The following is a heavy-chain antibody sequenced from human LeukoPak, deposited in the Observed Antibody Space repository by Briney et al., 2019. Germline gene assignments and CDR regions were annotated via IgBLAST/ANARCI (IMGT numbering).Heavy chain of an antibody. CDR3: ARVAYISTWYVDY. CDR2: IHSDGINT. V-gene: IGHV3-74*01. CDR1: GFTFSSFS. Sequence: GGSLRLSCETSGFTFSSFSMHWVRQAPGKGLVWVSRIHSDGINTNYADFVKGRFTISRDNAKNTLYLQMNSLRAEDTAVYYCARVAYISTWYVDYWGQGTLVNVPS. D-gene: IGHD6-13*01. J-gene: IGHJ4*02.